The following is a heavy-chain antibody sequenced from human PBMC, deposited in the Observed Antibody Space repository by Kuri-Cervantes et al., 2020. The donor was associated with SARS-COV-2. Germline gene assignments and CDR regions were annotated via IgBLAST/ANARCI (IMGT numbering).Heavy chain of an antibody. CDR1: GGSVNNSY. CDR2: INHSGST. D-gene: IGHD6-19*01. CDR3: ARGRYSSGFWGTKNWFDP. J-gene: IGHJ5*02. Sequence: SETLSLTCTVSGGSVNNSYWSWIRQPPGKGLEWIGEINHSGSTNYNPSLKSRVTVSVDTSKNQFSLKLSSVTAADTAVYYCARGRYSSGFWGTKNWFDPWGQGTLVTVSS. V-gene: IGHV4-34*01.